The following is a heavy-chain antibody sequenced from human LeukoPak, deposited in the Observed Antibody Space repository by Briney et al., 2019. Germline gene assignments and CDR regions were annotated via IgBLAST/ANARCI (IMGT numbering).Heavy chain of an antibody. Sequence: PSETLSLTCTVSGGLISSGSYYWSWIRQPAGKGLEWIGRMYTSGSTNYNPSLKSRVAISVDTSKNQFSLKLSSVTAADTAVYSCARGSVRGEFDPWGQGTLVTVSS. CDR1: GGLISSGSYY. CDR2: MYTSGST. D-gene: IGHD3-10*01. CDR3: ARGSVRGEFDP. V-gene: IGHV4-61*02. J-gene: IGHJ5*02.